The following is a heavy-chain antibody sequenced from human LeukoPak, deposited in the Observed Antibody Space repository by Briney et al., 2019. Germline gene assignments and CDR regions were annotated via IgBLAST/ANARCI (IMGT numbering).Heavy chain of an antibody. CDR3: AKGSGSGSAFDI. J-gene: IGHJ3*02. V-gene: IGHV3-23*01. CDR2: ISAGGGRT. CDR1: GFTLNSYG. D-gene: IGHD1-26*01. Sequence: GGSLRLSCAGTGFTLNSYGMSWVRQAPGKGLEWVSAISAGGGRTYYADSVKGRFTISRDNSKNTLYLQMNSLGADDTAVYSCAKGSGSGSAFDIWGQGTMVTVSS.